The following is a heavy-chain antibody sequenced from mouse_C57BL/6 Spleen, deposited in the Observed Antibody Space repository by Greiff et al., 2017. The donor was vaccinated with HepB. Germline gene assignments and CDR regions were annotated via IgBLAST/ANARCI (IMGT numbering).Heavy chain of an antibody. CDR1: GYTFTDYY. CDR3: ARAGVYYGNYAYAMDY. Sequence: EVQLQQSGPELVKPGASVKISCKASGYTFTDYYMNWVKQSHGKSLEWIGDITPNNGGTSYNQKFKGQATLTVDKSSSTAYMELRSLTAEDTAVYYCARAGVYYGNYAYAMDYGGQGTSVTVSS. CDR2: ITPNNGGT. D-gene: IGHD2-1*01. V-gene: IGHV1-26*01. J-gene: IGHJ4*01.